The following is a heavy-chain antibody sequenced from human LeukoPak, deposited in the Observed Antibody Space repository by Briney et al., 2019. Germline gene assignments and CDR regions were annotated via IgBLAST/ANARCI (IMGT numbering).Heavy chain of an antibody. CDR2: IYYSGST. Sequence: PSETLSLTCTVSGGSISSGDYYWSWIRQPPGKGLEWIGYIYYSGSTYYNPPLKSRVTISVDTSKNQSSLKLSSVTAADTAVYYCAGSSSWSNFDYWGQGTLVTVSS. D-gene: IGHD6-13*01. CDR1: GGSISSGDYY. CDR3: AGSSSWSNFDY. V-gene: IGHV4-30-4*08. J-gene: IGHJ4*02.